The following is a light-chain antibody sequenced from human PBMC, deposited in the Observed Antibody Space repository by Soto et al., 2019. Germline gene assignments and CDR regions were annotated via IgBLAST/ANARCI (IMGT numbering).Light chain of an antibody. V-gene: IGLV2-14*03. CDR2: DVY. J-gene: IGLJ1*01. Sequence: QSALTQPASVSGSPGQSITISFTGTSGDVGSYNFVSWYQQHPGNAPKRIIYDVYNRPSGVSNRFSGSKSGNTASLTISGLQSEDEADYYCKSFTSSDTYVFGTGTKLTVL. CDR3: KSFTSSDTYV. CDR1: SGDVGSYNF.